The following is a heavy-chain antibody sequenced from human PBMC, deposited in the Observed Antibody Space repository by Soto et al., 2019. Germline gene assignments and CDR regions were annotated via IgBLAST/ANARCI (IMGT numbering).Heavy chain of an antibody. CDR1: GFGFGGKT. CDR3: ATDIHATWLLNS. CDR2: IAPDGSQI. Sequence: GGSLRLSCAASGFGFGGKTMYWVRQAPGRGLEWVALIAPDGSQIYYADSVKGRFTISRDNSKNTLYLQMDSLRAEDTSLYLCATDIHATWLLNSWGQGTLVTVSS. D-gene: IGHD2-2*02. V-gene: IGHV3-30-3*01. J-gene: IGHJ5*02.